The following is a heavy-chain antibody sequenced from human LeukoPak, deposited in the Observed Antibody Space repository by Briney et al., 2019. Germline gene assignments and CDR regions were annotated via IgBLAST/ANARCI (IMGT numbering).Heavy chain of an antibody. Sequence: PGGSLRLSCAASGFTFSSYSMNWVRQAPGKGLEWVSSISSSSSYIYYADSVKGRFTISRDNAKNSLYLQMNSLRAEDTAVYYCARDRGPDSSGYYFGYWGQGTLVTVSS. CDR1: GFTFSSYS. CDR3: ARDRGPDSSGYYFGY. J-gene: IGHJ4*02. D-gene: IGHD3-22*01. CDR2: ISSSSSYI. V-gene: IGHV3-21*01.